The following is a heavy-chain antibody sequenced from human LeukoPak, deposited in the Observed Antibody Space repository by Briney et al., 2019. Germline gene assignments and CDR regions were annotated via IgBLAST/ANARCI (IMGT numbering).Heavy chain of an antibody. J-gene: IGHJ5*02. Sequence: ASVKVSCKASGYTFTSYGITWVRQAPGQGLEWMGWISGYNGNTNYAQKFQGRVTMTTDTSTSTVYMELGSLRSDDTAVYYCARDRVGTDWFDPWGQGTLVTVSS. CDR2: ISGYNGNT. V-gene: IGHV1-18*01. D-gene: IGHD4-23*01. CDR1: GYTFTSYG. CDR3: ARDRVGTDWFDP.